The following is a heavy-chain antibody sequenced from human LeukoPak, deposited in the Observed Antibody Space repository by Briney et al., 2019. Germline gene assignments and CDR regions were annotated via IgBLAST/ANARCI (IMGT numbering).Heavy chain of an antibody. CDR1: GFTFSNYW. D-gene: IGHD3-3*01. V-gene: IGHV3-7*03. J-gene: IGHJ6*02. CDR3: AQDSTEWSPPV. Sequence: GGSLRLSCEGSGFTFSNYWMSWVRQAPGKGLEWVANIQQHGSETYYGDSVKGRFTISRDNSKNTLYLQMNSPRAEDTAVYYCAQDSTEWSPPVWGPGTTVTVSS. CDR2: IQQHGSET.